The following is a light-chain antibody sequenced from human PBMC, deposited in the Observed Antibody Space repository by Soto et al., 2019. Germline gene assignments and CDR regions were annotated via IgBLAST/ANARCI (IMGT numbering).Light chain of an antibody. V-gene: IGKV3-11*01. Sequence: EIVLTQSPATLSLSPGERATLSCRASQSVSSYLAWYQQKPGQAPRLLIYDASNRATAIPARFSGSGSGTDFTLTIRSLEPEDFAVYYCQQRSNWPITFGPGTKVEIK. CDR3: QQRSNWPIT. CDR1: QSVSSY. CDR2: DAS. J-gene: IGKJ3*01.